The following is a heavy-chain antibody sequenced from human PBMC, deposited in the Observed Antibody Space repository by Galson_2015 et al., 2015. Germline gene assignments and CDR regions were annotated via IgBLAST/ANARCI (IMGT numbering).Heavy chain of an antibody. J-gene: IGHJ4*02. V-gene: IGHV3-73*01. CDR2: IRSRAQNYAT. CDR3: VRCPFFDTTSGGD. CDR1: GFTFSAHA. Sequence: SLRLSCAASGFTFSAHAMHWVRQASGKGLEWLGRIRSRAQNYATEYAASARGRFTISRDESKNTAYLQMNSLKTEDTAVYYCVRCPFFDTTSGGDWGQGTLVTVSS. D-gene: IGHD1-1*01.